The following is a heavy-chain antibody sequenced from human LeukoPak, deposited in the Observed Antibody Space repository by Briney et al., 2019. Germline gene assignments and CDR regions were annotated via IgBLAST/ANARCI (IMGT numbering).Heavy chain of an antibody. J-gene: IGHJ5*02. CDR2: INQDGSEK. D-gene: IGHD3-22*01. V-gene: IGHV3-7*01. CDR1: GFTFSSYW. CDR3: ARDRGDSPRDYYESSGWFDP. Sequence: PGGSLRLSCAASGFTFSSYWMSWVRQAPGKGLEWVANINQDGSEKYYVDSVKGRFTISRDNAKNSLYLQMNSRRAEDTAVYYCARDRGDSPRDYYESSGWFDPWGQGTLVTVSS.